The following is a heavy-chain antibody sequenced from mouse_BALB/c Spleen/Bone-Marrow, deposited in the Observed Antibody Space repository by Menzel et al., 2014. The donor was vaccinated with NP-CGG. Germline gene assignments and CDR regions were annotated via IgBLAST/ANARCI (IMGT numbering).Heavy chain of an antibody. J-gene: IGHJ3*01. D-gene: IGHD2-1*01. Sequence: VQLQQSGAELVKPGASVKLSCTASGFNIKDTYMHWVKQRPKQGLEWIGRIDPANGNTRYDPKFQGKATITADTSSNTAYLQLSSLTSEDTAVYYCAGNGNYGAWFAYWGQGTLVTVSA. CDR1: GFNIKDTY. V-gene: IGHV14-3*02. CDR2: IDPANGNT. CDR3: AGNGNYGAWFAY.